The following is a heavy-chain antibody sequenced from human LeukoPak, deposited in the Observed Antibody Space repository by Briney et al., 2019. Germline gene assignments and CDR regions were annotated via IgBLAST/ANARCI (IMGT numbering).Heavy chain of an antibody. CDR3: ARGGPIVRFGVGWFDP. CDR1: GYSFTDYD. V-gene: IGHV1-46*01. D-gene: IGHD3-3*01. CDR2: INPSGGST. Sequence: ASVKISCKASGYSFTDYDINWVRQAPGQGLEWMGIINPSGGSTSYAQKFQGRVTMTRDMSTSTVYMELSSLRSEDTAVYYCARGGPIVRFGVGWFDPWGQGTLVTVSS. J-gene: IGHJ5*02.